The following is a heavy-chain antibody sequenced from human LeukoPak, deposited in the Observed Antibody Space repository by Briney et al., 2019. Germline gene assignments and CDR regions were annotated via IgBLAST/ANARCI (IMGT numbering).Heavy chain of an antibody. CDR1: GGSFSAYY. Sequence: PSETLSLTCAVYGGSFSAYYWSWIRQPPGKGLEWIGEINHSGSTNYNPSLKSRLTISVDTSKKQFSLKLSSVTAADTAVYYCARANYYDTSGYSRGAFDIWGQGTMVTVSS. CDR2: INHSGST. V-gene: IGHV4-34*01. J-gene: IGHJ3*02. D-gene: IGHD3-22*01. CDR3: ARANYYDTSGYSRGAFDI.